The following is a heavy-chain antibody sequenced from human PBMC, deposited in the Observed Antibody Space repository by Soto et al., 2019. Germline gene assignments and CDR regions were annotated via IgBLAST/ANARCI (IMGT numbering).Heavy chain of an antibody. Sequence: QITLNESGPPVVRPTETLTLTCRFSGFSLTTSGVGVGWIRQSPGKAPEWLALIYWYDDKRYSASLKSRLTITKDTSKNQVVLTVSNLAPTDTATYYCAHRVLRTVFGLVTTTAIYFDFWGQGTPVAVSS. J-gene: IGHJ4*02. V-gene: IGHV2-5*01. CDR1: GFSLTTSGVG. D-gene: IGHD3-3*01. CDR2: IYWYDDK. CDR3: AHRVLRTVFGLVTTTAIYFDF.